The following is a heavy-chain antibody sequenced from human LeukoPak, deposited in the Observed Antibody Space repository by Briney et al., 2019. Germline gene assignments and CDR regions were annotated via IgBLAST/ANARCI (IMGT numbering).Heavy chain of an antibody. Sequence: GASVKVSCKASGYTFTSYGISWVRQAPGQGLEWMGWINTNTGNPTYAQGFTGRFVFSLDTSVSTAYLQISSLKAEDTAVYYCARGGGMIYSSNYYDPSGLDYWGQGTLVTVSS. CDR1: GYTFTSYG. J-gene: IGHJ4*02. V-gene: IGHV7-4-1*02. CDR2: INTNTGNP. D-gene: IGHD6-13*01. CDR3: ARGGGMIYSSNYYDPSGLDY.